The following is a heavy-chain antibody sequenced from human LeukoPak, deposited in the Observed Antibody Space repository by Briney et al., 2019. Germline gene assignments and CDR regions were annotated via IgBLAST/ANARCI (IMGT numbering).Heavy chain of an antibody. V-gene: IGHV4-31*03. Sequence: SETLSLTCTVSGGSISSGGYYWSWLRQHPGTGLEWVGYIYYSGSTYYNPSLKSRVTISVDTSKNQFSLKLSSVTAADTAVYYCARATVTVYYYGMDVWGQGTTVTVS. CDR2: IYYSGST. CDR1: GGSISSGGYY. CDR3: ARATVTVYYYGMDV. J-gene: IGHJ6*02. D-gene: IGHD4-11*01.